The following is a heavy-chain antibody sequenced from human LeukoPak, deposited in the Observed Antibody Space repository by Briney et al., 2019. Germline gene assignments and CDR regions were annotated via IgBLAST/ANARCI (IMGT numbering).Heavy chain of an antibody. CDR3: ARDQLFPVLRFLEWYPLDY. CDR2: INAGNGNT. V-gene: IGHV1-3*01. J-gene: IGHJ4*02. D-gene: IGHD3-3*01. CDR1: GYTFTSYA. Sequence: ASVKVSCKASGYTFTSYAMHWVRQAPGQRLEWMGWINAGNGNTKYSQKFQGRVTITRDTSASTAYMELSSLRSEDTAVYYCARDQLFPVLRFLEWYPLDYWGQGTLVTVSS.